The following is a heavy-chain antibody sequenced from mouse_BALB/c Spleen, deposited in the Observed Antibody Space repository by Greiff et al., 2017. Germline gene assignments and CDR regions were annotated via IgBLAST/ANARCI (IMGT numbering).Heavy chain of an antibody. D-gene: IGHD1-1*01. J-gene: IGHJ1*01. Sequence: VQLVESGPGLVAPSQSLSITCTVSGFSLTGYGVNWVRQPPGKGLEWLGMIWGDGSTDYNSALKSRLSISKDNSKSQVFLKMNSLQTDDTARYYCARQHYGSSFPYWYFDVWGAGTTVTVSA. CDR2: IWGDGST. CDR1: GFSLTGYG. V-gene: IGHV2-6-7*01. CDR3: ARQHYGSSFPYWYFDV.